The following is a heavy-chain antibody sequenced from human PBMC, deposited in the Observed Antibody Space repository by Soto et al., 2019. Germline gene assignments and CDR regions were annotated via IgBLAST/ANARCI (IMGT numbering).Heavy chain of an antibody. CDR2: IYYIGST. V-gene: IGHV4-39*01. CDR3: AGRNSLASVSLNFRELSNYKWIDP. CDR1: GDSITNSNYY. D-gene: IGHD3-16*02. Sequence: QLQLQESGPGLVKPSETLSLTCTVSGDSITNSNYYWGWFRQPPGKGLEWIACIYYIGSTYYNPSLKSRVTISVDTSNNQFSLNLNSVTASDTAVYYCAGRNSLASVSLNFRELSNYKWIDPWGPGTLVTVSS. J-gene: IGHJ5*02.